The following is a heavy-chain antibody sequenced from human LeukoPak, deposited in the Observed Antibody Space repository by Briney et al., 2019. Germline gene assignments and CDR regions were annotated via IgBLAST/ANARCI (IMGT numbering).Heavy chain of an antibody. CDR1: GYSISSSNY. D-gene: IGHD4-17*01. CDR2: IYYSGSI. Sequence: SETLSLTCAVSGYSISSSNYWGWIRQPPGKGLEWIGHIYYSGSIYYNPSLKSRVTMSVDTSKNQFSLKLSSVTAVDTAVYYCARKATTGPTKAAFDIWGQGTMVTASS. CDR3: ARKATTGPTKAAFDI. J-gene: IGHJ3*02. V-gene: IGHV4-28*05.